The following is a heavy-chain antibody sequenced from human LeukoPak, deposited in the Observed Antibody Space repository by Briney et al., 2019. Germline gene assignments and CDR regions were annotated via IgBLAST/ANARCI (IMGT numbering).Heavy chain of an antibody. Sequence: PSETLSLNCTVSGGSISGYYWSWIRQPAGKGLEWIGRIYTSGSTNYNPSLKSRVTVSVDKTKNQFSLKLSSVTAADTAVYYCAIENVVVVAATPYYYYYMDLWGKGNTVTVSS. D-gene: IGHD2-15*01. CDR2: IYTSGST. CDR1: GGSISGYY. CDR3: AIENVVVVAATPYYYYYMDL. V-gene: IGHV4-4*07. J-gene: IGHJ6*03.